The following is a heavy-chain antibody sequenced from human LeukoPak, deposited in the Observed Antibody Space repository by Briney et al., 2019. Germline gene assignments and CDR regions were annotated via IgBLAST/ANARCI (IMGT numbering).Heavy chain of an antibody. D-gene: IGHD6-13*01. Sequence: SETLSLTCAVYGGSFSGYYWSWIRQPPGKGLEWIGEINHSGSTNYNPSLKSRVTISVDTSKNQFSLKLSSVTAADTAVYYCARVGIGYSSSWYSGGWAFDYWGQGTLVTVSS. CDR2: INHSGST. CDR1: GGSFSGYY. CDR3: ARVGIGYSSSWYSGGWAFDY. V-gene: IGHV4-34*01. J-gene: IGHJ4*02.